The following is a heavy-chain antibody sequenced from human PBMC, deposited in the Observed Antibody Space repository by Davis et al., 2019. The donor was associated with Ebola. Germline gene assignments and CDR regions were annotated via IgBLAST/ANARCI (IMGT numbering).Heavy chain of an antibody. D-gene: IGHD3-22*01. Sequence: GESLKISCAASGFTFSSYAMHWVRQAPGKGLEWVAVISYDGSNKYYADSVKGRFTISRDNSKNTLYLQMNSLRAEDTAVYYCARDGMGYYYDSSLSQGGMDVWGQGTTVTVSS. CDR1: GFTFSSYA. V-gene: IGHV3-30*04. CDR3: ARDGMGYYYDSSLSQGGMDV. J-gene: IGHJ6*02. CDR2: ISYDGSNK.